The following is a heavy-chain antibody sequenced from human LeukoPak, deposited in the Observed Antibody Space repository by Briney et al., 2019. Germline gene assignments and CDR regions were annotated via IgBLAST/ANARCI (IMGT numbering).Heavy chain of an antibody. J-gene: IGHJ6*02. CDR3: ARDPSGYSSSWYNYYYGMDV. V-gene: IGHV3-11*05. D-gene: IGHD6-13*01. CDR1: GFTFSDYY. Sequence: GGSLRLSCAASGFTFSDYYMSWIRQAPGKGLEWVSYISSSSSYRNYADSVKGRFTISRDNAKNSLYLQMNSLRAEDTAVYYCARDPSGYSSSWYNYYYGMDVWGQGTTVTASS. CDR2: ISSSSSYR.